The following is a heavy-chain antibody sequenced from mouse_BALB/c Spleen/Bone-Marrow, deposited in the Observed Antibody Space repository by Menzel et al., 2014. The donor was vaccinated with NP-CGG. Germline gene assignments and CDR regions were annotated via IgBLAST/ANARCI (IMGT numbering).Heavy chain of an antibody. V-gene: IGHV2-6-7*01. Sequence: VQLQQSGPGLVAPSQSLSITCTVPGFSLTGFGINWIRQPPGKGLEWLGMIWGDGTTDYNSALKSRLSINKDNSKSQVSLKMNSLQAGDTARYYCAREKYGNYYAMDYWGQGTSVTVSS. CDR3: AREKYGNYYAMDY. D-gene: IGHD2-10*02. CDR1: GFSLTGFG. CDR2: IWGDGTT. J-gene: IGHJ4*01.